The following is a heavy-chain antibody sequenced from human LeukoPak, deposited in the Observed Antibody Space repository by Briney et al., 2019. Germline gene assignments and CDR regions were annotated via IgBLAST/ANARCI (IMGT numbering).Heavy chain of an antibody. CDR3: ARSITMFGVVWDAFDI. CDR2: IYHSGST. D-gene: IGHD3-3*01. V-gene: IGHV4-38-2*01. Sequence: SETLSLTCAVSGYYIRSGYYWGWIRQPPGKGLEWIGSIYHSGSTYYNPSLKSRVTISVDTSKNQFSLKLSSVTAADTAVYYCARSITMFGVVWDAFDIWGQGTMVTVSS. CDR1: GYYIRSGYY. J-gene: IGHJ3*02.